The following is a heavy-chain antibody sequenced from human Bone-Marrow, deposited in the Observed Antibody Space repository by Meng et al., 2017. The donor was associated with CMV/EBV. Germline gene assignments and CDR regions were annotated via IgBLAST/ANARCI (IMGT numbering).Heavy chain of an antibody. CDR3: ARTRYSSSWYTFDY. CDR2: ISSDGDSD. Sequence: GGSLRLSCAASGFTFSSYSMNWVRQAPGKGLEWISYISSDGDSDFYGKSVKGRFTISRDNAKNSIHLQMNSLRAEDTGVYYCARTRYSSSWYTFDYWGQGHLVTGSS. CDR1: GFTFSSYS. V-gene: IGHV3-48*04. D-gene: IGHD6-13*01. J-gene: IGHJ4*02.